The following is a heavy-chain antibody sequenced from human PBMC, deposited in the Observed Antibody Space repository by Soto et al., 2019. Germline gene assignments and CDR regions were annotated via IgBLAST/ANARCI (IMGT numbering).Heavy chain of an antibody. CDR2: IYYSGST. V-gene: IGHV4-59*01. D-gene: IGHD1-26*01. CDR1: GGSISSYY. J-gene: IGHJ4*02. CDR3: ATFSNSLGGSYQTYYFDY. Sequence: SETLSLTCTVSGGSISSYYWSWIRQPPGKGLEWIGYIYYSGSTNYNPSLKSRVTISVDTSKNQFSLKLSSVTAADTAVYYCATFSNSLGGSYQTYYFDYWGQGTLVTVSS.